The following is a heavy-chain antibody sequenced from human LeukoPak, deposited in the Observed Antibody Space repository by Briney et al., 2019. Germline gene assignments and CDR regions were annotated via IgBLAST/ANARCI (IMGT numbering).Heavy chain of an antibody. Sequence: PSETLSLTCTVSGGSISSYYWSWIRQPPGKGLEWIGEINPRGSTNYNPSLKGRVTLSADTSKNQFSLTLNSVTAADTAVYYCARRRLGYYFDYWGQGTLVTVSS. V-gene: IGHV4-34*01. CDR3: ARRRLGYYFDY. J-gene: IGHJ4*02. CDR1: GGSISSYY. D-gene: IGHD5-24*01. CDR2: INPRGST.